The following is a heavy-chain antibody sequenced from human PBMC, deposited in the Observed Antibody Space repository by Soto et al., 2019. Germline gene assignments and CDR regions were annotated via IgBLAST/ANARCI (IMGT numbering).Heavy chain of an antibody. CDR2: ISGSGGST. V-gene: IGHV3-23*01. CDR1: GFTFSSYA. Sequence: GGSLRLSCAASGFTFSSYAMSWVRQAPGKGLEWVSAISGSGGSTYYADSVKGRFTISRDNSKNTLYLQMNSLRAEDTAVYYCAKPARGCSSTSCYDAFDIWGQGTMVTVSS. CDR3: AKPARGCSSTSCYDAFDI. J-gene: IGHJ3*02. D-gene: IGHD2-2*01.